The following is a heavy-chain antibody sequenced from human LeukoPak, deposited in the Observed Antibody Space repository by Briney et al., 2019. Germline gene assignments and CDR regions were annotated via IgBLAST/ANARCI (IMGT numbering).Heavy chain of an antibody. CDR3: ARRIGSGWYDY. Sequence: GESLKISCKGSGYTFTSYWIGWVRQLPGKGLEWMGIVHAGDSDTRYSPSFQGQVTISADKSISTANLQWSSLKASDTAMYYCARRIGSGWYDYWGQGTLVTVSS. V-gene: IGHV5-51*01. CDR2: VHAGDSDT. D-gene: IGHD6-19*01. CDR1: GYTFTSYW. J-gene: IGHJ4*02.